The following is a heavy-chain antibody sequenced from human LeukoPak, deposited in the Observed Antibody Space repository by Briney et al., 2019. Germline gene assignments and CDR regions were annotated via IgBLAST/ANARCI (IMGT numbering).Heavy chain of an antibody. J-gene: IGHJ4*02. D-gene: IGHD1-26*01. CDR1: GFTFSSYG. CDR3: AKDFGDSGELL. V-gene: IGHV3-30*18. Sequence: PGGSLRLSCATSGFTFSSYGMHWVRQAPGKGLKWVAVISYDGSNKYYADSVKGRFTISRDNSKNTLYLQMNSLRAEDTAVYYCAKDFGDSGELLWGQGTLVTVSS. CDR2: ISYDGSNK.